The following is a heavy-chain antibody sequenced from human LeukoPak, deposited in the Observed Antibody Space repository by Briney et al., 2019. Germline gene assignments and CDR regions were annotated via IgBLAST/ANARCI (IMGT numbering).Heavy chain of an antibody. CDR1: GYTFTSYG. CDR2: ISAYNGNT. Sequence: ASVKVSCKASGYTFTSYGISWVRQAPGQGLEWMGWISAYNGNTNYAQKLQGRVTMTTDTSTSTAYMELRSLRSDDTAVYYCARSLARTYYYDSSGYYRMEFDYWGQGTLVTVSS. D-gene: IGHD3-22*01. V-gene: IGHV1-18*01. J-gene: IGHJ4*02. CDR3: ARSLARTYYYDSSGYYRMEFDY.